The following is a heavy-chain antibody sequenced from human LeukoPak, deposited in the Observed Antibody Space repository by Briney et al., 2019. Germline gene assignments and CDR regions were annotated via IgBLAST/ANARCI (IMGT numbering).Heavy chain of an antibody. D-gene: IGHD6-6*01. Sequence: GGSLRLSCAASGFTFSSYAMSWVRQAPGKGLEWVSAISGSGGSTYYADSVKGRFTISRDNSKKTLYLQMNSLRGEDTAVYYCAKDIYSSSSLFDYWGQGTLATVSS. CDR1: GFTFSSYA. J-gene: IGHJ4*02. CDR2: ISGSGGST. CDR3: AKDIYSSSSLFDY. V-gene: IGHV3-23*01.